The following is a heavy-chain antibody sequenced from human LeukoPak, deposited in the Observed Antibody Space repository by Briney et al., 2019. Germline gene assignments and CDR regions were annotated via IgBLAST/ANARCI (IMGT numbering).Heavy chain of an antibody. J-gene: IGHJ4*02. D-gene: IGHD3-22*01. CDR2: INPNSGGT. V-gene: IGHV1-2*02. CDR3: ARVNYYDSSGYYPY. CDR1: GYTFTGYY. Sequence: GASVKVSCKASGYTFTGYYMHWVRQAPGQGLEWMGWINPNSGGTNYAQKFQGRVTMTRDTFISTAYMELSRLRSDDTAVYYCARVNYYDSSGYYPYWGQGTLVTVSS.